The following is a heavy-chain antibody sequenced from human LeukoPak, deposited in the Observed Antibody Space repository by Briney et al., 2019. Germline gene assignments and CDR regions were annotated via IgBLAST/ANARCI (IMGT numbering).Heavy chain of an antibody. V-gene: IGHV3-33*01. CDR1: GFTFSDYG. Sequence: GGSLRLSCAASGFTFSDYGMHWVRQAPGKGLEWVAVLRYDGSNKDYGDSVKGRFTISRDNSENTLNLQMNSLRAEDTAVYYCARGTYYDFGNWFDPWGQGTLVIVSS. D-gene: IGHD3-3*01. J-gene: IGHJ5*02. CDR2: LRYDGSNK. CDR3: ARGTYYDFGNWFDP.